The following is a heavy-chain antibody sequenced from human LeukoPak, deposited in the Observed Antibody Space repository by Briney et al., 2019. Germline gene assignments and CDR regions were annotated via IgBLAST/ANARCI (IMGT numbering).Heavy chain of an antibody. CDR1: GGTFSSYA. D-gene: IGHD3-10*01. CDR2: IIPILGIA. Sequence: ASVKVSCKASGGTFSSYAISWVRQAPGQGLEWMGRIIPILGIANYAQKFQGRVTITADKSTSTAYMELSSLRSEDTAVYYCATGKGYGSGSYPYYFDYWGQGTLVTVSS. J-gene: IGHJ4*02. CDR3: ATGKGYGSGSYPYYFDY. V-gene: IGHV1-69*04.